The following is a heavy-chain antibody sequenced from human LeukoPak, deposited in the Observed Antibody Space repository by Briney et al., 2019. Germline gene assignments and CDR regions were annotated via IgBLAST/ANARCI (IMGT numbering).Heavy chain of an antibody. V-gene: IGHV1-18*01. J-gene: IGHJ6*03. CDR1: GYTFTSYG. D-gene: IGHD6-13*01. Sequence: ASVKVSCKASGYTFTSYGISWVRHAPGQGLEWMGWISVYNGNTNNAQKLQGRVTITTDTSTSTAYMELRSLRSDDTAVYYCARGPYSSSWYRKNYYYMDVWGKGTTVTVSS. CDR3: ARGPYSSSWYRKNYYYMDV. CDR2: ISVYNGNT.